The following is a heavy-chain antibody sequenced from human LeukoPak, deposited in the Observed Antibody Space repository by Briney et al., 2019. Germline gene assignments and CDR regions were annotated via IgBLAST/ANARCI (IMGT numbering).Heavy chain of an antibody. CDR1: GFTFSSYS. V-gene: IGHV3-21*01. D-gene: IGHD6-19*01. CDR2: ISSSSSYI. CDR3: ARDGAVAGTYHYYMDV. Sequence: PGGSLRLSCAASGFTFSSYSMNWVRQAPGKGLEWVSSISSSSSYIYYADSVKGRFTISRDNAKNSLYLQMNSLRAEDTAVYYCARDGAVAGTYHYYMDVWGKGTTVTVSS. J-gene: IGHJ6*03.